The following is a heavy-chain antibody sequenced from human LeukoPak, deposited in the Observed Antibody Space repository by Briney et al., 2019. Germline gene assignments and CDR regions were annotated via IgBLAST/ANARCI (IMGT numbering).Heavy chain of an antibody. CDR2: XKSKTDGGTT. V-gene: IGHV3-15*01. J-gene: IGHJ4*02. CDR3: ITEPEWELREDYFDY. Sequence: XLXCAAXXFTXSNXXMSWVRQXPGXGLXXXGRXKSKTDGGTTDYAAPVKGRFTISRDDSKNTLYLQMNSLKTEDTAVYYCITEPEWELREDYFDYWGQGTLVTVSS. D-gene: IGHD1-26*01. CDR1: XFTXSNXX.